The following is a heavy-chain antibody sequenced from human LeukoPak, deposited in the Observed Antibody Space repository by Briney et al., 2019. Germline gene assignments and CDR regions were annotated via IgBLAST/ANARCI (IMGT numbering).Heavy chain of an antibody. Sequence: GGSLRLSCAASGFTFSSYAMSWVRQAPGKGLEWVSSIRSSSSYIYYADSVKGRFTISRDNAKNSLYLQMNSLRAEDTAVYYCAKDRWGYSYGGDWGQGTLVTVSS. CDR3: AKDRWGYSYGGD. V-gene: IGHV3-21*01. J-gene: IGHJ4*02. D-gene: IGHD5-18*01. CDR1: GFTFSSYA. CDR2: IRSSSSYI.